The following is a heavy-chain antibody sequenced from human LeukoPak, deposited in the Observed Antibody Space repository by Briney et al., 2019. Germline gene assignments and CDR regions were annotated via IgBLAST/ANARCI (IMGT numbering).Heavy chain of an antibody. CDR2: ISIGGSTI. CDR1: GFSFSTYT. D-gene: IGHD2-2*01. Sequence: TGGSLRLSCAASGFSFSTYTLNWVRQAPGKGLEWISYISIGGSTIYYADSVKGRFTISRDNAKNSLYLQMKSLRAEDTAVYYCARSQLLSGYYYYYMDVWGKGTTVTVSS. CDR3: ARSQLLSGYYYYYMDV. J-gene: IGHJ6*03. V-gene: IGHV3-48*01.